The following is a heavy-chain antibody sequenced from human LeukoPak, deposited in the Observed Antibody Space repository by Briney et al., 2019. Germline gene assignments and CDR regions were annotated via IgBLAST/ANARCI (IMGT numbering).Heavy chain of an antibody. CDR3: AKDAIPLLHPGTYCSSTSCYSTWDY. D-gene: IGHD2-2*01. CDR2: IRYDGSNK. CDR1: GFTFSSYA. Sequence: GGSLRLSCAASGFTFSSYAMSWVRQAPGKGLEWVAFIRYDGSNKYYADSVKGRFTISRDNSKNTLYLQMNSLRAEDTAVYYCAKDAIPLLHPGTYCSSTSCYSTWDYWGQGTLVTVSS. J-gene: IGHJ4*02. V-gene: IGHV3-30*02.